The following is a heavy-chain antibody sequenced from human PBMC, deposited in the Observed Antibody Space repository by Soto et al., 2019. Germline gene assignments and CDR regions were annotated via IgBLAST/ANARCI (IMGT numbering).Heavy chain of an antibody. CDR1: GGTFSSYA. D-gene: IGHD2-15*01. J-gene: IGHJ4*02. V-gene: IGHV1-69*13. CDR3: ARESTYCSGGSCYSGLFDY. Sequence: SVKVSCKASGGTFSSYAISWVRQAPGQGLEWMGGIIPIFGTANYAQKFQGRVTITADESTSTAYMELSSLRSEDTAVYYCARESTYCSGGSCYSGLFDYWGQGTLVTVSS. CDR2: IIPIFGTA.